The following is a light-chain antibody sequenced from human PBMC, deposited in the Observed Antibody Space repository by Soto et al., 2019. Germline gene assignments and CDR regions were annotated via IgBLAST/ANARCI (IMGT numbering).Light chain of an antibody. V-gene: IGKV1-39*01. CDR3: QQSYSTPPWT. Sequence: DIQMTQSPSSLSASVGDRVTITCRASQSINSYLNWYQQKPGKAPKLLIYAASSLQSGVPSRFSGSGSGTDFTLTISSLQPEDFATYYGQQSYSTPPWTFGQGTKVEIK. J-gene: IGKJ1*01. CDR2: AAS. CDR1: QSINSY.